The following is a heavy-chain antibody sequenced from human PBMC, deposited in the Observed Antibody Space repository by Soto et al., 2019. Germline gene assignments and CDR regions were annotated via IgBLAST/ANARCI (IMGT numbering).Heavy chain of an antibody. CDR3: GRCTSTSCHLGSDY. D-gene: IGHD2-2*01. V-gene: IGHV3-30-3*01. CDR1: GFTFSSYA. Sequence: QVLLVDSGGGVVQPGRSLRLSCAASGFTFSSYAMNWVRQAPGKGLEWVARISYDGSNKYYGDSVRGRFTISRDSSTNTLFLQMNSLRAADTAVYYCGRCTSTSCHLGSDYWGQGTLVTVSS. J-gene: IGHJ4*02. CDR2: ISYDGSNK.